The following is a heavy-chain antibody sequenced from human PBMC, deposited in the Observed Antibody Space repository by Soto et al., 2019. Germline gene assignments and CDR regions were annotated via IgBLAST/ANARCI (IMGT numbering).Heavy chain of an antibody. Sequence: PSETLSLTCAVYGGSFSGYYWSWIRQPPGKGLEWIGEINHSGSTNYNPSLKSRVTISVDTSKNQFSLKLSSVTAADTAVYYCAREGIGFWSGYYGWFDPWGQGTLVTVSS. CDR2: INHSGST. D-gene: IGHD3-3*01. J-gene: IGHJ5*02. V-gene: IGHV4-34*01. CDR1: GGSFSGYY. CDR3: AREGIGFWSGYYGWFDP.